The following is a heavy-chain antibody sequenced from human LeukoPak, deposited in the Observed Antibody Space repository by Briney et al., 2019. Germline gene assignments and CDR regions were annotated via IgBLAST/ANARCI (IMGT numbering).Heavy chain of an antibody. J-gene: IGHJ5*02. CDR1: GASISSSNYY. CDR2: IYSTGST. Sequence: SETLSLTCTVSGASISSSNYYWGWIRQPPGKGLEWIGNIYSTGSTYYIPSLKSRVTISPDTSKNQFSLKLSSVTAADTAVYYCAREGLNMVRGVIPKEAWGWFDPWGQGTLVTVSS. V-gene: IGHV4-39*07. D-gene: IGHD3-10*01. CDR3: AREGLNMVRGVIPKEAWGWFDP.